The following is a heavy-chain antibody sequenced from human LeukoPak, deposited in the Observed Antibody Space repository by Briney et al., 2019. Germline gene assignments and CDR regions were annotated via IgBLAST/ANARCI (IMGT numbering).Heavy chain of an antibody. V-gene: IGHV1-69*13. J-gene: IGHJ6*02. CDR2: IIPIFGTA. CDR1: GGTFSSYA. Sequence: SVKVSCKASGGTFSSYAISWVRQAPGQGLEWMGGIIPIFGTANYAQKFQGRVTITADESTSTAYMELSSLRSEDTAVYYCARGPQGEYYYYGMDVWGQGTTVTVSS. CDR3: ARGPQGEYYYYGMDV.